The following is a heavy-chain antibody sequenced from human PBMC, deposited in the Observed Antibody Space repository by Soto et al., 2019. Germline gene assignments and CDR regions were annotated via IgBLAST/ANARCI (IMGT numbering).Heavy chain of an antibody. CDR3: ERERQVGPSSGRFDP. Sequence: TLSLTCSLNGESINSGSFYWSWIRQSPGKGLEYIGYITYSGRTFYNPSLKSRVTMSVDTPKNQFSLEVRSVTAADTAVYYCERERQVGPSSGRFDPWGQGTLVTVSS. CDR1: GESINSGSFY. CDR2: ITYSGRT. V-gene: IGHV4-31*03. J-gene: IGHJ5*02.